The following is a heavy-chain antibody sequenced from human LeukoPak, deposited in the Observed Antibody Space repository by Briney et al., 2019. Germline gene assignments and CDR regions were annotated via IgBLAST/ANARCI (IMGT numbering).Heavy chain of an antibody. CDR3: ARDSSDIVVVYGFDY. CDR2: MSYDGSNK. CDR1: GFTFGIYN. Sequence: GGSLRFSCAASGFTFGIYNMHWVRQAPGKGLEWVAVMSYDGSNKYHADSMKGRFTISRDNSKNTLYLQMSSLRAEDTAVYYCARDSSDIVVVYGFDYWGQGTLVTVSS. V-gene: IGHV3-30-3*01. J-gene: IGHJ4*02. D-gene: IGHD2-2*01.